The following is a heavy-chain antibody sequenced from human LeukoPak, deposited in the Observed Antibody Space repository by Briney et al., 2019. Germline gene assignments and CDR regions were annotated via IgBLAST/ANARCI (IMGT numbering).Heavy chain of an antibody. D-gene: IGHD2-2*01. J-gene: IGHJ6*02. CDR3: AREAYCSSTSCYLYYYGMDV. CDR2: IYTSGST. CDR1: GGSISNYY. V-gene: IGHV4-4*07. Sequence: SETLSLTCTVSGGSISNYYWTWIRQPAGKGLEWIGRIYTSGSTNYNPSLKSRVTMSVDTSRNQFSLKLSSVTAADTAVYYCAREAYCSSTSCYLYYYGMDVWGQGTTVTVSS.